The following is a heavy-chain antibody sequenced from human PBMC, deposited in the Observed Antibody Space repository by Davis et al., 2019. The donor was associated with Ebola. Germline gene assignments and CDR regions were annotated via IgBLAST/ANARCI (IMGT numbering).Heavy chain of an antibody. CDR3: ARSITLMYSSSWSDY. D-gene: IGHD6-13*01. CDR1: GYTFTSYG. J-gene: IGHJ4*02. Sequence: AASVKVSCKASGYTFTSYGITWVRQAPGQGLEWMGWINPHNGNTNYAQNVQGRVTMTTDTSTSTAYMELRSLRSDDTAVYYCARSITLMYSSSWSDYWGQGTLVTVSS. CDR2: INPHNGNT. V-gene: IGHV1-18*04.